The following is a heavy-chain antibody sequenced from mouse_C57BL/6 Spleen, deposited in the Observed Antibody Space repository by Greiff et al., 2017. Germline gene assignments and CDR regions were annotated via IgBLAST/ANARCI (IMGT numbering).Heavy chain of an antibody. CDR2: ISYSGST. CDR3: SRSWRYYGSSYDWYFDV. CDR1: GYSITSGYD. V-gene: IGHV3-1*01. D-gene: IGHD1-1*01. Sequence: EVKLVESGPGMVKPSQSLSLTCTVTGYSITSGYDWHWIRHFPGNKLEWMGYISYSGSTNYNPSLKSRISITHDTSKNHFFLKLNSVTTEDTATYYCSRSWRYYGSSYDWYFDVWGTGTTVTVSS. J-gene: IGHJ1*03.